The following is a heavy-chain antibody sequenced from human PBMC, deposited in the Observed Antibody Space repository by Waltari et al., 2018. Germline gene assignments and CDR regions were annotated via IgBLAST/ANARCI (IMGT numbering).Heavy chain of an antibody. V-gene: IGHV1-69*04. CDR1: GGTLTSSG. D-gene: IGHD2-15*01. CDR3: ATLGYCSGDSGFSGYQHFYYMDV. Sequence: QVQLLQSGAEVKKPGSSVKVSCKASGGTLTSSGVSWVRQVPGQGLEWMGGTIPILLLTKYAQKGEDRVTLTADESTNTAFMELRNLTAEDTALYFCATLGYCSGDSGFSGYQHFYYMDVWGKGTTVIVS. J-gene: IGHJ6*03. CDR2: TIPILLLT.